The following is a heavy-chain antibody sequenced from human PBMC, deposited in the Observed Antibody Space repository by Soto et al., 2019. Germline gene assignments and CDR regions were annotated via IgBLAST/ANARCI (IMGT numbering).Heavy chain of an antibody. Sequence: QVQLVESGGGVVQPGRSLRLSCAASGFTFSSYAMHWVRQAPGKGLEWVAVISYDGSNKYYADSVKGRFTISRDNSKNTLYLQMKSRRAEDTAVYYCAGVVVEMATTHVFDYWGQGTLVTVSS. CDR1: GFTFSSYA. CDR3: AGVVVEMATTHVFDY. CDR2: ISYDGSNK. J-gene: IGHJ4*02. V-gene: IGHV3-30-3*01. D-gene: IGHD5-12*01.